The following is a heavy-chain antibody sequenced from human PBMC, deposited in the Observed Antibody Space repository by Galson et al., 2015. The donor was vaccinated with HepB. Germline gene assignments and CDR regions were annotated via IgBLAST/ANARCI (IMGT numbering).Heavy chain of an antibody. CDR2: ISGSGNSI. CDR3: ARDLDISVPDAFHI. CDR1: GFTFSDYY. J-gene: IGHJ3*02. V-gene: IGHV3-11*01. D-gene: IGHD2-2*03. Sequence: SLRLSCAASGFTFSDYYMSWIRQAPGKGLEWVSYISGSGNSIYYAGSVKGRFTISRDNAKNSLYLQMNSLRADDAAVYYCARDLDISVPDAFHIWGQGTMVTVSS.